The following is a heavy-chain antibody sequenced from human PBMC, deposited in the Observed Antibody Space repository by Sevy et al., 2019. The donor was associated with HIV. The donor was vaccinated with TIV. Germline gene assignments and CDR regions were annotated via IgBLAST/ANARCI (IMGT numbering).Heavy chain of an antibody. J-gene: IGHJ6*02. Sequence: GGSLRLSCAASGLSFTSYAMNWVRQAPGKGLEWVSTISGSGDNTYFADSVKGRFTISRDNFKSTLYLQMNSLRAEDTAVYYCAKAIDGSVGYYNVYYNGMDVWGQGTTVTVSS. CDR3: AKAIDGSVGYYNVYYNGMDV. D-gene: IGHD3-10*01. CDR2: ISGSGDNT. CDR1: GLSFTSYA. V-gene: IGHV3-23*01.